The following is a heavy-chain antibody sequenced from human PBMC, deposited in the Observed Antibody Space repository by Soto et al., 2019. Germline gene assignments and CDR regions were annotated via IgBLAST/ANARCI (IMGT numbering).Heavy chain of an antibody. CDR1: GGSISSGGYY. Sequence: QVQLQESGPGLVKPSQTLSLTCTVSGGSISSGGYYWSWIRQHPGKGLEWIGYIYYSGSTYYNPYLKSRVTISVDTSKNQFSLKLSSVTAADTAAYYCARVGYDFWSGYYMADYWGQGTLVTVSS. J-gene: IGHJ4*02. D-gene: IGHD3-3*01. CDR2: IYYSGST. CDR3: ARVGYDFWSGYYMADY. V-gene: IGHV4-31*03.